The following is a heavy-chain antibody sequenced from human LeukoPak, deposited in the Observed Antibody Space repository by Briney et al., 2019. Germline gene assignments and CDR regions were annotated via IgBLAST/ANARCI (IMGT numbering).Heavy chain of an antibody. Sequence: ASVKVSCKASGYTFTSYGISWVRQAPGQGLEWMGWISAYNGNTNYAQKLQGGVTMTTDTSTSTAYMELRSLRSDDTAVYYCARDPSTYYYDSSGYYPLDYWGQGTLVTVSS. D-gene: IGHD3-22*01. CDR3: ARDPSTYYYDSSGYYPLDY. J-gene: IGHJ4*02. CDR2: ISAYNGNT. CDR1: GYTFTSYG. V-gene: IGHV1-18*01.